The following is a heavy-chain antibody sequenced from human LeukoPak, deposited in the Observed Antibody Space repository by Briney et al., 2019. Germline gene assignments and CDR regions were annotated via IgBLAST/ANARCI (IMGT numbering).Heavy chain of an antibody. CDR3: ASRDPLRYFDY. Sequence: GGSLRLSCAASGFTFNSYSMNWVRQAPGKGLEWVSSISSGSSYIFYADSVKGRFTISRDNAKNTLYLQMNSLRAEDTAVYYCASRDPLRYFDYWGQGTLVTVSS. CDR2: ISSGSSYI. J-gene: IGHJ4*02. CDR1: GFTFNSYS. V-gene: IGHV3-21*01.